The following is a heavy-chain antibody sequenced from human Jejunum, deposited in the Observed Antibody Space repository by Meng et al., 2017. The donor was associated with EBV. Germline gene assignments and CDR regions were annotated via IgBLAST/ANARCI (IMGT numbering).Heavy chain of an antibody. D-gene: IGHD6-19*01. Sequence: VGSGGCVVQPVRSLRLSCAASGFTFSSDGMDWVRQAPGKGLEWVAEIWYDGSKKYYADSVKGRFTISRDNSKNTLYLQMNSLRAEDTAVYYCARDRDISVGNWFNPWGQGTLVTVSS. CDR3: ARDRDISVGNWFNP. CDR2: IWYDGSKK. J-gene: IGHJ5*02. CDR1: GFTFSSDG. V-gene: IGHV3-33*01.